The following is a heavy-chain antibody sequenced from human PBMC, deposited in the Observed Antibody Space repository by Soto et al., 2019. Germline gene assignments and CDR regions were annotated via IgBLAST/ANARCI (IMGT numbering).Heavy chain of an antibody. V-gene: IGHV1-2*04. CDR1: GYACTGCY. CDR2: INPNSGGT. J-gene: IGHJ3*02. CDR3: ARDRAAFDI. Sequence: ASVKVSYRAFGYACTGCYMQYVRQATGQGLEWMGWINPNSGGTNYAQKFQGWVTMTRDTSISTAYMELSRLRSDDTAVYYCARDRAAFDIWGQGTMVTVSS.